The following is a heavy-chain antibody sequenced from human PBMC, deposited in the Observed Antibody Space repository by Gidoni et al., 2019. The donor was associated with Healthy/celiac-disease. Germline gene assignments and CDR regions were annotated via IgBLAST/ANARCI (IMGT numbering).Heavy chain of an antibody. CDR3: ARDRGGGYCSSTSCYTRYNWFDP. V-gene: IGHV1-46*01. J-gene: IGHJ5*02. D-gene: IGHD2-2*02. Sequence: QVQLVQSGAEVKKPGASVKVSCKASGYTFTSYYMHWVRQAPGQGLEWMGIINPSGGSTSYAQKFQGRVTMTRDTSTSTVYMELSSLRSEDTAVYYCARDRGGGYCSSTSCYTRYNWFDPWGQGTLVTVSS. CDR1: GYTFTSYY. CDR2: INPSGGST.